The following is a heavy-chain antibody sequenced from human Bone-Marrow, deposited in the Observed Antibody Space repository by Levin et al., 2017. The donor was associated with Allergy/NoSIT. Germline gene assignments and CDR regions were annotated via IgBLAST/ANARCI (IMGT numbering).Heavy chain of an antibody. CDR3: AVNFYGSCPFDY. Sequence: ASVKVSCAASGFTVTNYYMSWVRQAPGKGLEWVSVIYNTDNTYYADSVKGRFTIARDNSKNTLYLQMNSLRTEDTAVYYCAVNFYGSCPFDYWGQGTLVTVSS. J-gene: IGHJ4*02. CDR1: GFTVTNYY. CDR2: IYNTDNT. D-gene: IGHD3-22*01. V-gene: IGHV3-53*01.